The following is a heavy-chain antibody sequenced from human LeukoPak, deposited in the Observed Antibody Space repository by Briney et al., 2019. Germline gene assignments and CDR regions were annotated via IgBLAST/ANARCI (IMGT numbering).Heavy chain of an antibody. Sequence: GGSLRLSCAASGFTFSSYAMHWVRQAPGKGLEWVAVISYDGSNKYYADSVKGRFTISRDSAKNSLYLQMNSLRAEDTAVYYCAKGIVTTPRGWIDYWGQGTLVTVSS. CDR3: AKGIVTTPRGWIDY. CDR2: ISYDGSNK. D-gene: IGHD5-12*01. CDR1: GFTFSSYA. J-gene: IGHJ4*02. V-gene: IGHV3-30-3*01.